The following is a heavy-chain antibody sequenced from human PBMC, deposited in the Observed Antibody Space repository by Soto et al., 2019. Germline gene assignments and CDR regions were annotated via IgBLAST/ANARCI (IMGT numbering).Heavy chain of an antibody. CDR2: ISAYNGNT. CDR1: GYTFASYG. V-gene: IGHV1-18*01. D-gene: IGHD6-13*01. J-gene: IGHJ4*02. Sequence: ASVKVSCKASGYTFASYGSSWVRQAPGQGLEWMGWISAYNGNTNYAQKLQGRVTMTTDTSTSTAYMELRSLRSDDTAVYYCAREAAAGTLDYWGQGTLVTVSS. CDR3: AREAAAGTLDY.